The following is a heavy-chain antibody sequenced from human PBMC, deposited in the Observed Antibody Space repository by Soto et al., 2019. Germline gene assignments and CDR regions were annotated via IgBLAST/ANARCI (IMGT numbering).Heavy chain of an antibody. Sequence: GGSLRLSCAASGFTFSSYSMNWVRQAPGKGLEWVSSISSSSSYIYYADSVKGRFTISRDNAKNPLYLQMNSLRAEDTAVYYCARDDRTRDSSGYPSPNTFDYWGQGTLVTVSS. J-gene: IGHJ4*02. CDR2: ISSSSSYI. V-gene: IGHV3-21*01. CDR1: GFTFSSYS. CDR3: ARDDRTRDSSGYPSPNTFDY. D-gene: IGHD3-22*01.